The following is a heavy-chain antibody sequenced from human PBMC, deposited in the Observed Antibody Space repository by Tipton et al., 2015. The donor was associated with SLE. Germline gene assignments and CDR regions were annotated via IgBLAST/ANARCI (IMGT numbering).Heavy chain of an antibody. Sequence: TLSLTCTVSDGSISSHYWSWIRQPPGKGLEWIGYIYYSGSTNYNPSLKSRVTISVDTSKNQFSLKLSSVTAADTAVYYCARGQGSGWDSLVDWGQGTLVTVSS. J-gene: IGHJ4*02. CDR1: DGSISSHY. CDR3: ARGQGSGWDSLVD. V-gene: IGHV4-59*11. CDR2: IYYSGST. D-gene: IGHD6-19*01.